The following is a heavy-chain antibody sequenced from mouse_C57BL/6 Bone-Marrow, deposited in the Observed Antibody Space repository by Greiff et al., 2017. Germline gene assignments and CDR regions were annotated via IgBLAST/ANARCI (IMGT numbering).Heavy chain of an antibody. Sequence: EVQLVESEGGLVQPGSSMKLSCTASGFTFSDYYMAWVRQVPEKGLEWVANINYDGSSTYYLDSLKSRFIISRDNAKNILYLQMSSLKSEDAATYYCARDHEPRSPYYAMDYWGQGTSVTVSS. CDR3: ARDHEPRSPYYAMDY. V-gene: IGHV5-16*01. J-gene: IGHJ4*01. CDR2: INYDGSST. CDR1: GFTFSDYY.